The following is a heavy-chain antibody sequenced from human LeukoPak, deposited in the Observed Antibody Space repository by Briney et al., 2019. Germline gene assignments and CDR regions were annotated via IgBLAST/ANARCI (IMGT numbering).Heavy chain of an antibody. V-gene: IGHV3-21*05. CDR1: GFTFSNFG. J-gene: IGHJ5*02. D-gene: IGHD5-18*01. CDR2: ITGAGNNI. Sequence: PGGSLRLSCVVSGFTFSNFGMNWVRQAPGQGLEWLSYITGAGNNIYYADSVKGRFTISRDNARNSLYLQMSSLRAEDTAVYYCARDVGYRSRFDPWGQGTLVTVSS. CDR3: ARDVGYRSRFDP.